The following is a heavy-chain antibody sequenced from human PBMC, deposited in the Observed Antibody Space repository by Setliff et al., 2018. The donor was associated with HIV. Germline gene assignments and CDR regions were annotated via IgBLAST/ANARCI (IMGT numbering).Heavy chain of an antibody. D-gene: IGHD5-18*01. CDR3: ARDTNSYGPSDN. J-gene: IGHJ4*02. Sequence: GGSLRLSCAASGFTFSTYTMNWVRQAPGRGLEWVSYIRGNSNYIYYADSVKGRFTISRDNAKHSLYLQMNILRAEDTAVYYRARDTNSYGPSDNWGQGTLVTVSS. CDR2: IRGNSNYI. V-gene: IGHV3-21*01. CDR1: GFTFSTYT.